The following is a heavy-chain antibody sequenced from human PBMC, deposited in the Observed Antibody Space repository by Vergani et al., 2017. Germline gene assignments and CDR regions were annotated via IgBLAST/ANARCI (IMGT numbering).Heavy chain of an antibody. CDR1: GGSISNNNW. Sequence: QVQLQESGPGLVKPPGTLSLTCTVSGGSISNNNWWSWVRQPPGKGLEWIGEFYHSGSTNYNPSLKSRVTISVDKSNNQISLKLRSVTAADTAVYYYVRQWKLQGAFDSWGQGTMVTVSS. J-gene: IGHJ3*02. CDR2: FYHSGST. CDR3: VRQWKLQGAFDS. V-gene: IGHV4-4*03. D-gene: IGHD1-1*01.